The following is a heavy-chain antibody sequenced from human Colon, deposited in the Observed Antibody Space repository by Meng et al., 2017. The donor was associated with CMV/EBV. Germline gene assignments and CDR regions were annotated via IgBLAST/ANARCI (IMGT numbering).Heavy chain of an antibody. CDR3: ARIFCTTTDCYYDY. Sequence: PSGFTCSNDWMSWVRQAPGEGLEWVANINPNANANYYVDSVKGRFTISRDNAKSSLFLQMASLRAEDTAVYYCARIFCTTTDCYYDYWGRGTLVTVSS. V-gene: IGHV3-7*01. CDR2: INPNANAN. J-gene: IGHJ4*02. D-gene: IGHD2-8*01. CDR1: GFTCSNDW.